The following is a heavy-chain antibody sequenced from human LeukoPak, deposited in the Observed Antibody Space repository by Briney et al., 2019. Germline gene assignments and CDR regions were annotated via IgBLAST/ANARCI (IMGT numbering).Heavy chain of an antibody. CDR1: GGSMSRFY. D-gene: IGHD1-26*01. Sequence: SETLSLTCSISGGSMSRFYWTWIRQSPGKGLEWIGYVHNTGGTNYNPSLKSRVTIAVDTSKSQFSLKLSSVVAADTAVYYCARGSGIVGAYFYYYGMDVWGQGTTATVSS. CDR2: VHNTGGT. J-gene: IGHJ6*02. CDR3: ARGSGIVGAYFYYYGMDV. V-gene: IGHV4-59*01.